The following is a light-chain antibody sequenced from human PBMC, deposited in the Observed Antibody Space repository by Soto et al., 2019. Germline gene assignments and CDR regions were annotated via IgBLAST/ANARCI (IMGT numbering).Light chain of an antibody. CDR3: QQYNSYSPWT. CDR1: QRGSSL. Sequence: DIQMTQSPSTLSASVGDRVTITCRASQRGSSLLAWYQQKPGKAPKLLIYDASSLESGVPSRFSGSGSGTEFTLTISSLQPDDFATYYCQQYNSYSPWTFSQGTKVDI. J-gene: IGKJ1*01. CDR2: DAS. V-gene: IGKV1-5*01.